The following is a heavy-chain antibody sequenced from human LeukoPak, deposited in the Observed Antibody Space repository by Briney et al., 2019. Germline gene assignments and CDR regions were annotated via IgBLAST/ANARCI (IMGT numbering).Heavy chain of an antibody. CDR3: ARELRTFDS. CDR1: AFTFSSYW. V-gene: IGHV3-7*04. Sequence: PGRSLRLSCAASAFTFSSYWMTWVRQAPGNWLEWVANIKHNGDELNYVDSVEDRFTISRDNAKNSLYLHMTSLRAEDTAVYYCARELRTFDSWGQGTLVTVSS. D-gene: IGHD3-16*01. CDR2: IKHNGDEL. J-gene: IGHJ4*02.